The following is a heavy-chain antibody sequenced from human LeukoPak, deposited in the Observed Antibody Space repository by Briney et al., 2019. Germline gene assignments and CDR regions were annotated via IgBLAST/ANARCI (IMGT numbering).Heavy chain of an antibody. J-gene: IGHJ4*02. CDR1: GFTFSSYA. Sequence: PGGSLRLSCAASGFTFSSYAMSWVRQAPGKGLEWVSAISGSGGSTYYADSVKGRFTISRDNSKNTLYLQMNSLRAEDTAVYYCAKELEVGATSAIRGNYWGQGTLVTVSS. CDR3: AKELEVGATSAIRGNY. CDR2: ISGSGGST. D-gene: IGHD1-26*01. V-gene: IGHV3-23*01.